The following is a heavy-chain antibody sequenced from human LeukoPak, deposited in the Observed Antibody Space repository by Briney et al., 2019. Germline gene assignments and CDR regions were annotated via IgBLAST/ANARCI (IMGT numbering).Heavy chain of an antibody. CDR3: ARQCYYDTSVYYLRPFDS. D-gene: IGHD3-22*01. V-gene: IGHV3-33*01. CDR2: IWYDGSKK. CDR1: GFTFRSYG. Sequence: GGSLRLSCAASGFTFRSYGMHWVRQAPGKGLEWVAVIWYDGSKKYYADSVKGRFTISRDNSKNTLYLQMNSLRAEDTAVYYCARQCYYDTSVYYLRPFDSWGQGTLVTVSS. J-gene: IGHJ4*02.